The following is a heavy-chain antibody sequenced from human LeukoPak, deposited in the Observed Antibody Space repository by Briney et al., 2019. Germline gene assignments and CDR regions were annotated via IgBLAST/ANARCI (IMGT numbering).Heavy chain of an antibody. CDR1: GFTFSNYA. CDR2: IGTSSTTI. J-gene: IGHJ6*02. CDR3: AKSGVGGHSSGWYTGGLYYYYGMDV. V-gene: IGHV3-48*01. Sequence: QSGGSLRLSCAASGFTFSNYAMSWVRQPPGKGLEWVSNIGTSSTTIYYADSVKGRFTISRDNSKNTLYLQMNSLRAEDTAVYYCAKSGVGGHSSGWYTGGLYYYYGMDVWGQGTTVTVSS. D-gene: IGHD6-19*01.